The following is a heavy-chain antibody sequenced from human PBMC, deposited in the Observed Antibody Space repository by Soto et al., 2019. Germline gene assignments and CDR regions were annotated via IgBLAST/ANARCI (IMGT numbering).Heavy chain of an antibody. D-gene: IGHD2-15*01. CDR2: IYYSGST. CDR3: ARHVGYCSGGSCYTDDAFDI. V-gene: IGHV4-59*08. J-gene: IGHJ3*02. Sequence: TSETLSLTCTVSGGSISRYYRSWIRQPPGKGLGWIGYIYYSGSTNYNPSLKSRVTISVDTSKNQFSLKLSSVTAADTAVYYCARHVGYCSGGSCYTDDAFDIWGQGTMVTVSS. CDR1: GGSISRYY.